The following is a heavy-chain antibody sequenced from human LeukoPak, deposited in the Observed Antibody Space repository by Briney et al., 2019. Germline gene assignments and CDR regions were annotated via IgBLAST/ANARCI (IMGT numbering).Heavy chain of an antibody. CDR1: GFTFSSYG. D-gene: IGHD6-13*01. V-gene: IGHV3-33*05. CDR3: TRRPYSSSWYYFDY. Sequence: GGSLGLSCAASGFTFSSYGMHWVRQAPGKGLEWVAVISYDGSNKYYADSVKGRFTISRDNAKNSLYLQMSSLRVEGTAVYYCTRRPYSSSWYYFDYWGQGTLVTVSS. CDR2: ISYDGSNK. J-gene: IGHJ4*02.